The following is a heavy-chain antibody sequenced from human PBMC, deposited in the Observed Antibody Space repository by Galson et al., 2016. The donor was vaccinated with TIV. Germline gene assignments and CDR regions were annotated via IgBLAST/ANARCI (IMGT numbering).Heavy chain of an antibody. CDR1: AFSISENYF. V-gene: IGHV3-43D*03. D-gene: IGHD5-12*01. CDR3: VKGESYSGSDSGLGH. Sequence: ETLSLTCAVSAFSISENYFWGWVRQSPGKSPEWISLINWDGGSTFYADSAKGRFTISRDNSKNSLYLQMHNLRPEDSALYYCVKGESYSGSDSGLGHWGQGTLVTVSS. J-gene: IGHJ5*02. CDR2: INWDGGST.